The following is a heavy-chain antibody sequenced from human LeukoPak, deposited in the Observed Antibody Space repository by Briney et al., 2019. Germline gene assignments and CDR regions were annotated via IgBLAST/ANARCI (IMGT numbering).Heavy chain of an antibody. CDR2: IYHSGST. J-gene: IGHJ5*02. CDR1: GYSISSGYY. V-gene: IGHV4-38-2*01. D-gene: IGHD3-10*01. CDR3: VRIRTVRGVITNWFDP. Sequence: SETLSLTCAVSGYSISSGYYWGWIRQPPGKGLEWIGSIYHSGSTYYNPSLKSRVTISVDTSKNQFSLKLSSVTAADTAVYYCVRIRTVRGVITNWFDPWGQGTLVTVSS.